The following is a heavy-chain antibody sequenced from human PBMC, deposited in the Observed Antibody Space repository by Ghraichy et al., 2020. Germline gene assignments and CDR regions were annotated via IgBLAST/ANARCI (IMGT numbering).Heavy chain of an antibody. CDR3: ARTINNSTYCGGDCLRYYYYGMDV. CDR2: ISAYNGNT. CDR1: GYTFTSYG. D-gene: IGHD2-21*02. Sequence: ASVKVSCKASGYTFTSYGISWVRQAPGQGLEWMGWISAYNGNTNYAQKLQGRVTMTTDTSTSTAYMELRSLRSDDTAVYYCARTINNSTYCGGDCLRYYYYGMDVWGQGTTVTVSS. V-gene: IGHV1-18*04. J-gene: IGHJ6*02.